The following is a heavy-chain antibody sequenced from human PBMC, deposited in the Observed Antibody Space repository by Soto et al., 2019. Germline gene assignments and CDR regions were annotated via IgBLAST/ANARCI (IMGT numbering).Heavy chain of an antibody. Sequence: PSETLSLTCAVYGGSFSGYYWSWIRQPPGKGLEWIGEINHSGSTNYNPSLKSRVTISVDTSKNQFSLKLSSVTAADTAVYYCARVRLVRYCSSTSRLGRTYYYYMDVWGKGTTVTVSS. V-gene: IGHV4-34*01. CDR3: ARVRLVRYCSSTSRLGRTYYYYMDV. D-gene: IGHD2-2*01. J-gene: IGHJ6*03. CDR1: GGSFSGYY. CDR2: INHSGST.